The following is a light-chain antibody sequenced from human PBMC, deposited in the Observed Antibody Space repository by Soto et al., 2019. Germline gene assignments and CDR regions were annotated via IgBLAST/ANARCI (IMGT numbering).Light chain of an antibody. CDR2: DVN. J-gene: IGLJ3*02. Sequence: QSALTQPRSVSGSPGQSVTISCTGTSSDVGGYDYVSWFQQHPGRAPKLMIYDVNNRPSGVPDRFSGSKSGDTASLTIFGLQAEDEADYYCCSYAGTYTWVFGGGTKLTVL. CDR1: SSDVGGYDY. V-gene: IGLV2-11*01. CDR3: CSYAGTYTWV.